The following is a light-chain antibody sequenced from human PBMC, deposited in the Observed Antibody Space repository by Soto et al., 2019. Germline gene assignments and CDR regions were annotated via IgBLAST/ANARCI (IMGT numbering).Light chain of an antibody. CDR2: EVN. Sequence: QSALTQPASVSGSPGQSITISCTGTSSDVGAYNFVSWYQQYPGKAPKVMIYEVNKRPSGVPDRFSGSKSGNTASLTVSGLQADDEADYYCSSYVGSDNLYVFGTGTKLTVL. CDR1: SSDVGAYNF. CDR3: SSYVGSDNLYV. V-gene: IGLV2-8*01. J-gene: IGLJ1*01.